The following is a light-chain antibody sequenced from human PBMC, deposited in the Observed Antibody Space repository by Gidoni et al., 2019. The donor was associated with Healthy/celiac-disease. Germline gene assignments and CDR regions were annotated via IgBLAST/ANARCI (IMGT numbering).Light chain of an antibody. V-gene: IGKV3-20*01. CDR1: QSVSSSY. CDR3: QQYGSSPRLT. Sequence: DIVLTQSPGTLSLSPGERATLSCRASQSVSSSYLAWYQQKPGQAPRLLIYGASSRATGIPDRCSGSGSGTDFTLTISRLEPEDFAVYYCQQYGSSPRLTFGGGTKVEIK. J-gene: IGKJ4*01. CDR2: GAS.